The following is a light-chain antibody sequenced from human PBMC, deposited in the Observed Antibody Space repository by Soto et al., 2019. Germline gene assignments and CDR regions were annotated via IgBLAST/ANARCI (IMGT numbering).Light chain of an antibody. CDR1: QSVSSN. J-gene: IGKJ1*01. CDR2: GAS. Sequence: EIVMPQSPATLSVSPGERATLSCRASQSVSSNLAWYQQKPGQAPRLLLYGASTRATGIPARFSGRGSGTEFTLTISSLQSEDFAVYYCQQYNNWPPWKFGQGTKVEIK. CDR3: QQYNNWPPWK. V-gene: IGKV3-15*01.